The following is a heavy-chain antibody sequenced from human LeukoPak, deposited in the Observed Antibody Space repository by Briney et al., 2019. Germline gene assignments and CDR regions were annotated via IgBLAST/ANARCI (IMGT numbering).Heavy chain of an antibody. CDR2: IYYNGNT. CDR1: GGSISSYY. V-gene: IGHV4-59*08. D-gene: IGHD6-19*01. Sequence: KPSETLSLTCTVSGGSISSYYWSWIRQPPGKGLEWIGYIYYNGNTYYNPSLRSRVTISVDTSKNQFSLKLSSVTAADRAVYYCARLAPYSSGWFRYFDYWGQGTLVTVSS. J-gene: IGHJ4*02. CDR3: ARLAPYSSGWFRYFDY.